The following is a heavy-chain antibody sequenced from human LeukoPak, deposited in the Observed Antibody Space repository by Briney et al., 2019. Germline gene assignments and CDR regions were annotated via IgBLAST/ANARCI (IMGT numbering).Heavy chain of an antibody. V-gene: IGHV4-34*01. CDR1: GGSFSGYY. D-gene: IGHD1-26*01. CDR2: INHSGST. Sequence: SETLSLTCAVYGGSFSGYYWSWIRQPPGKGLEWMGEINHSGSTNYNPSLKSRVTISVDTSKNQFSLKLSSVTAADTAVYYCARQGRPLPYFQHWGQGTLVTVSS. CDR3: ARQGRPLPYFQH. J-gene: IGHJ1*01.